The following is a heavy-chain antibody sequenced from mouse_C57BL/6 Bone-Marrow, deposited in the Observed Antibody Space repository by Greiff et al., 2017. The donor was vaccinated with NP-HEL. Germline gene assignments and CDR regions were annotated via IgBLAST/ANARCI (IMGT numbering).Heavy chain of an antibody. CDR3: ARGYYGSPHYYAMDY. D-gene: IGHD1-1*01. V-gene: IGHV5-17*01. J-gene: IGHJ4*01. CDR2: ISSGSSTI. CDR1: GFTFSDSG. Sequence: EVMLVESGGGLVKPGGSLKLSCAASGFTFSDSGMHWVRQAPEKGLEWVAYISSGSSTIYYADTVKGRFTISRDNAKNTLFLQMTSLRSEDTAMYYCARGYYGSPHYYAMDYWGQGTSVTVSS.